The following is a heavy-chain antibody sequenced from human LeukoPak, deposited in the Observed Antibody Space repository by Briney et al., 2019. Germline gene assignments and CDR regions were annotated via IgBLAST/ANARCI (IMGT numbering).Heavy chain of an antibody. J-gene: IGHJ3*02. CDR3: AKIIGSYAGSDAFDI. V-gene: IGHV3-30*02. D-gene: IGHD1-26*01. Sequence: PGGSLRLSCAASGFTFSSYGMHWVRQAPGKGLEWVAFIRYDGSNKYYADSVKGRFTISRDNSKNTLYLQMNSLRAEDTALYYCAKIIGSYAGSDAFDIWGQGTMVTVSS. CDR1: GFTFSSYG. CDR2: IRYDGSNK.